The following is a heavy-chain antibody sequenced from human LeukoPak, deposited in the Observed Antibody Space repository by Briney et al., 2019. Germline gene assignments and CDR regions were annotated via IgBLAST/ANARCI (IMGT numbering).Heavy chain of an antibody. Sequence: GVLLSGCPTATQYTVTAYEIDGVRQARREGLQRMGWLHPDSGGTNYARKFQRRGPMARDTSISTAYMELSRLRSEDTAVSYCARPGFGGFAFDIWGQGTMVTVSS. CDR2: LHPDSGGT. CDR3: ARPGFGGFAFDI. CDR1: QYTVTAYE. J-gene: IGHJ3*02. D-gene: IGHD3-16*01. V-gene: IGHV1-2*02.